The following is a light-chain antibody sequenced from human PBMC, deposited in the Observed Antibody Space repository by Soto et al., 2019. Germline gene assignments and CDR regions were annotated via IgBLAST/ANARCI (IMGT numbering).Light chain of an antibody. CDR3: QQYGSSPRT. V-gene: IGKV3-20*01. CDR1: QSVSSSY. Sequence: EIVLTQSPGTLSLSPGERATLSCRASQSVSSSYLAWYQQKPGQAPRLLIYGASSRATGIPDRFSGSGSGTDFTISISRREPEDFAVYYCQQYGSSPRTFGQGTKVDI. J-gene: IGKJ1*01. CDR2: GAS.